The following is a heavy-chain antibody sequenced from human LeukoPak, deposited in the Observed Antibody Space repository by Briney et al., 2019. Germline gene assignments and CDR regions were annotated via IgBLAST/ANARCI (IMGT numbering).Heavy chain of an antibody. CDR1: GYTFITSY. Sequence: ASVKVSCKTSGYTFITSYTHWVRQAPGQGLEWMGMINPIDGNTNRPQKLQGRVTMTTDTSTSTAYMELRSLRSDDTAVYYCARDRPPDYWGQGTLVTVSS. V-gene: IGHV1-46*01. J-gene: IGHJ4*02. CDR3: ARDRPPDY. CDR2: INPIDGNT.